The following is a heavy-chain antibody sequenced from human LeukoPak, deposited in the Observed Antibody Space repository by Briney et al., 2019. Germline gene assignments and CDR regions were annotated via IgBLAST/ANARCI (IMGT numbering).Heavy chain of an antibody. D-gene: IGHD4-23*01. J-gene: IGHJ4*02. CDR2: IASDGSST. CDR3: TSARYGGNSDY. Sequence: GGSLRLSCADSGFTFSSNWMHWVRQAPGKGLVWVSRIASDGSSTDYADSVGGRFTISRDNAKNTLYLQMNSLRAEDTAVYYCTSARYGGNSDYWGQGTLVTVSS. CDR1: GFTFSSNW. V-gene: IGHV3-74*01.